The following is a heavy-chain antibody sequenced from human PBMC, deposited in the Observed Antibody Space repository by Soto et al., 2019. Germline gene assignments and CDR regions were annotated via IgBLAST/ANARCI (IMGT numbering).Heavy chain of an antibody. CDR1: GASISNFY. V-gene: IGHV4-4*07. Sequence: SETLSLTCSVSGASISNFYWSWIRQSAGKGLEWIGRLYTRGTTDYNPSLKSRVTMSIDTSKNRVSLSLTSVTAADTAVYYCAKGGTYYFDSWGQGIVATVSS. J-gene: IGHJ4*02. CDR2: LYTRGTT. D-gene: IGHD3-16*01. CDR3: AKGGTYYFDS.